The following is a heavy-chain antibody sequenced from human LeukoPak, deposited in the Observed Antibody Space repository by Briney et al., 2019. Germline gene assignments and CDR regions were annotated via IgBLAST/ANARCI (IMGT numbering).Heavy chain of an antibody. Sequence: GGSLRLSCAASGFTFSSYAMSWVRQAPGKGLEWVSVISGSGSSTYYADSVKGRFTISRDGSRNTLYLQMNSLRGDDTAVYYCAKDVGKWESLHFFDYWGQGTLVTVSS. CDR1: GFTFSSYA. CDR3: AKDVGKWESLHFFDY. V-gene: IGHV3-23*01. D-gene: IGHD1-26*01. CDR2: ISGSGSST. J-gene: IGHJ4*02.